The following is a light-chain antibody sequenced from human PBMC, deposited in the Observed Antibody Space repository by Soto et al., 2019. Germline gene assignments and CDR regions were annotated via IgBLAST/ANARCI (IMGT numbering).Light chain of an antibody. J-gene: IGKJ1*01. Sequence: EIVMTQSPASLSVSPGERATLSCRASQSVSNNLAWYQQKPGQAPRLLIYGTSTRATGVPVRFSGSGSETEFTLTNISLQSEDFGVYYCQQYHNWPQTFGQGTKVEIK. CDR3: QQYHNWPQT. CDR1: QSVSNN. V-gene: IGKV3-15*01. CDR2: GTS.